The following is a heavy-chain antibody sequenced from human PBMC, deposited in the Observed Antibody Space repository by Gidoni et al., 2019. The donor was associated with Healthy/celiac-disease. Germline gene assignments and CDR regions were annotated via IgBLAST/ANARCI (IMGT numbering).Heavy chain of an antibody. CDR3: ARAVGRRLRDHRDY. V-gene: IGHV3-64*02. D-gene: IGHD4-17*01. CDR1: GFTFSSYA. Sequence: EVPLVASGAGLVQPGGSLRRCCAASGFTFSSYAMHWVRQAPGKGLEYVSAISSNGGSTYDAESVKGRLTISRDNSKNTLYLQMGSLRAEDMAVYYCARAVGRRLRDHRDYWGQGTLVTVSS. J-gene: IGHJ4*02. CDR2: ISSNGGST.